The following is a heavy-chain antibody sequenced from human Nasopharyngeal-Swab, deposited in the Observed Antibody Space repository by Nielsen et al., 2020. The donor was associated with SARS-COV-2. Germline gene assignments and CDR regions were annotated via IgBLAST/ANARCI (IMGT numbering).Heavy chain of an antibody. D-gene: IGHD3-9*01. V-gene: IGHV2-5*02. CDR2: IYWDDDK. CDR1: GFSLSTSGVG. CDR3: ARQGDYDILTGYGY. J-gene: IGHJ4*02. Sequence: SGPTLVKPTQTLTLTCTFSGFSLSTSGVGVGWIRQPPGKALEWLALIYWDDDKRYSPSLKSRLTITKDTSKNQVVLTITNMDPVDTATYYCARQGDYDILTGYGYWGQGTLVTVSS.